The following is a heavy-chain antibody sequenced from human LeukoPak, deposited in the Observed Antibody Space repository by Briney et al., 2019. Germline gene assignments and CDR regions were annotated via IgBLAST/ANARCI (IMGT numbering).Heavy chain of an antibody. CDR1: GFTFSSYA. V-gene: IGHV3-23*01. CDR3: ARDPTYCSGGSCYEDY. Sequence: GGSLRLSCAASGFTFSSYAMSWVRQAPGKGLEWVSGISVSGGSTYYADSLKSRFTISRDNSKNTLYLQMNSLRAEDTAVYYCARDPTYCSGGSCYEDYWGQGTLVTVSS. CDR2: ISVSGGST. D-gene: IGHD2-15*01. J-gene: IGHJ4*02.